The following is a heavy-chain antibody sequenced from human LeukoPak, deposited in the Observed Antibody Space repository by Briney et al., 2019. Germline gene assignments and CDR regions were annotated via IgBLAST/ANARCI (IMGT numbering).Heavy chain of an antibody. V-gene: IGHV3-48*02. D-gene: IGHD3-16*01. CDR3: ARAHAGGDSYYDSGTSPNIHY. Sequence: GGSLRLSCAASGFTFSNYNMNWVRQAPGKGLEWVSYISSSSRTIYYADSVRGRFSISRDNAKNSLYLQMNSLRDEDTAVYYCARAHAGGDSYYDSGTSPNIHYWGQGTLVTVSS. J-gene: IGHJ4*02. CDR2: ISSSSRTI. CDR1: GFTFSNYN.